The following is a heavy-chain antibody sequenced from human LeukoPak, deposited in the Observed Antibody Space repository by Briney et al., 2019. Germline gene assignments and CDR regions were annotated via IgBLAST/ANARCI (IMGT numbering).Heavy chain of an antibody. CDR1: GFTFSSYS. Sequence: EGSLRLSRAASGFTFSSYSMNWVRQAPGKGLEWVSSISSSSSYIYYADSVKGRFTISRDNAKNSLYLQMNSLRAEDTAVYYCAREGSYGDYRYYYYYYMDVWGKGTTVTVSS. CDR3: AREGSYGDYRYYYYYYMDV. V-gene: IGHV3-21*01. CDR2: ISSSSSYI. J-gene: IGHJ6*03. D-gene: IGHD4-17*01.